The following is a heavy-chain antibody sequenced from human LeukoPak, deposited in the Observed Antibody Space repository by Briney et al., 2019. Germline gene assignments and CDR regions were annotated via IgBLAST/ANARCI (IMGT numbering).Heavy chain of an antibody. CDR2: IYYGGST. V-gene: IGHV4-59*08. D-gene: IGHD2-2*01. CDR1: GGSIRSYY. CDR3: ARYATTWYAMDV. J-gene: IGHJ6*02. Sequence: SETVSLTKTVAGGSIRSYYWSWIRQHPGKGLEYMEYIYYGGSTNYNPSLRSRVTMSVDTSMNQFSLRLTSVTAADTAVYFCARYATTWYAMDVWGPGTTVTVSS.